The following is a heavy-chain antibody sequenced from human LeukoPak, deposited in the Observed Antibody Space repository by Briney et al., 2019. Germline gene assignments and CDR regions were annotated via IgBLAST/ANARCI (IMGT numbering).Heavy chain of an antibody. Sequence: GGSLRLSCAASGFTFDDYAMHWVRQAPGKGLEWVSGISWNSGSIGYADSVKGRFTISRDNAKNSLYLQMNSLRAEDTALYYCAREAASYCGGDCYRGSFDYWGQGTLVTVSS. CDR3: AREAASYCGGDCYRGSFDY. D-gene: IGHD2-21*01. J-gene: IGHJ4*02. CDR2: ISWNSGSI. CDR1: GFTFDDYA. V-gene: IGHV3-9*01.